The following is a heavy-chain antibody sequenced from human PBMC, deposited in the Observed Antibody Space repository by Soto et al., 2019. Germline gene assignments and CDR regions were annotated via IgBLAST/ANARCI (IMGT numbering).Heavy chain of an antibody. CDR3: AREGRQWNYVQQSYYYYGMDV. D-gene: IGHD1-7*01. J-gene: IGHJ6*02. CDR2: IIPIFGTA. CDR1: GGTFSSYA. Sequence: SVKVSCKASGGTFSSYAISWVRQAPGQGLEWMGGIIPIFGTANYAQKFQGRVTITADKSTSTAYMELSSLRSEDTAVYYCAREGRQWNYVQQSYYYYGMDVWGQGTTVTVSS. V-gene: IGHV1-69*06.